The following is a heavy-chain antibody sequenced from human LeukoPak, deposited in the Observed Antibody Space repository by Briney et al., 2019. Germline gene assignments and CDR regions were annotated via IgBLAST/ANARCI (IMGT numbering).Heavy chain of an antibody. CDR3: ARHLRAVAGGRYFDY. CDR2: IYHNGGT. Sequence: PSETLSLTCGVSGGSISGYYWSWIRQPPGKGLEWIGYIYHNGGTNYNPSLQSRLTISVDTSKNQFSLKLSSVTAADTAVYYCARHLRAVAGGRYFDYWGQGTQVTVSS. V-gene: IGHV4-59*08. D-gene: IGHD6-19*01. J-gene: IGHJ4*02. CDR1: GGSISGYY.